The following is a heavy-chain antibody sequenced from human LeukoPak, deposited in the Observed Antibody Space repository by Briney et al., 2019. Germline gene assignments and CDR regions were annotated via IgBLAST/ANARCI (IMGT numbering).Heavy chain of an antibody. J-gene: IGHJ6*03. CDR2: ISSSGSTI. CDR3: AKDGEGIWFGERPDPVYHYYMDV. D-gene: IGHD3-10*01. V-gene: IGHV3-48*03. CDR1: GFTFSSYE. Sequence: GGSLRLSCAASGFTFSSYEMNWVRQAPGKGLEWVSYISSSGSTIYYADSVKGRFTISRDNSKNSLYLQMNSLRAEDTALYYCAKDGEGIWFGERPDPVYHYYMDVWGKGTTVTVSS.